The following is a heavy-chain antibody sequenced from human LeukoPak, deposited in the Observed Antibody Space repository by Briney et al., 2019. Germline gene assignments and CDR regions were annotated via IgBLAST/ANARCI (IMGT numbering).Heavy chain of an antibody. CDR2: INWSGGST. CDR1: GFAFDEHG. D-gene: IGHD3-16*01. CDR3: ARDIVRGDEHDDLEPPAFEH. J-gene: IGHJ4*02. Sequence: GGSLRLSCTASGFAFDEHGMSWVRQVPGKGLEWVSGINWSGGSTGYADPLRGRFTISRDNAKNTLYLQMNSLRAEDTAFYYCARDIVRGDEHDDLEPPAFEHWGQGTLVTVSS. V-gene: IGHV3-20*04.